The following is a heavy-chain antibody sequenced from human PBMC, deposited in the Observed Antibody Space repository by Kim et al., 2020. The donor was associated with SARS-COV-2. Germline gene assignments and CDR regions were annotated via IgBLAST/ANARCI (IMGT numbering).Heavy chain of an antibody. J-gene: IGHJ6*01. V-gene: IGHV3-9*01. Sequence: GGSLRLSCAASGFTFDDYAMHWVRQAPGKGLEWVSGISWNSGTIGYADSAKGRFTISSDNAKNSLYLQMNSLRTEDTALYYCAKSKITMFQGVLYGMDV. CDR2: ISWNSGTI. CDR3: AKSKITMFQGVLYGMDV. D-gene: IGHD3-10*01. CDR1: GFTFDDYA.